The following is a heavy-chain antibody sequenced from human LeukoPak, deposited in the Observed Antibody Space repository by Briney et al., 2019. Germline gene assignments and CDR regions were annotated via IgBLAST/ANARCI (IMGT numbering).Heavy chain of an antibody. D-gene: IGHD6-13*01. CDR2: ISYSGST. CDR1: GGSVSTGTYF. Sequence: SETLSLTCTVSGGSVSTGTYFWSWIRQPPGKGLEWIGYISYSGSTYYNPTLKSRVTILVDTSKNQFSLKLSSVTAADTAVYYCASLLYSSSWYPSIDYWGQGTLVTVSS. V-gene: IGHV4-61*01. CDR3: ASLLYSSSWYPSIDY. J-gene: IGHJ4*02.